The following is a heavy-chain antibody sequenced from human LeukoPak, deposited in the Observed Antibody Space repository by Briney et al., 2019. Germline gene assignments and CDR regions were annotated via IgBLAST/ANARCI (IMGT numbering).Heavy chain of an antibody. CDR1: RYTLTSYV. V-gene: IGHV1-8*01. CDR3: ARGRNAG. Sequence: ASVKVSSKPSRYTLTSYVINSVPQATQQGLEWMGWMNPNSGNTGYAQKFQGRVTMTMNTSISTAYKELSSVRSEDTAVYYCARGRNAGWGQGTLVTVSS. CDR2: MNPNSGNT. D-gene: IGHD2-2*01. J-gene: IGHJ4*02.